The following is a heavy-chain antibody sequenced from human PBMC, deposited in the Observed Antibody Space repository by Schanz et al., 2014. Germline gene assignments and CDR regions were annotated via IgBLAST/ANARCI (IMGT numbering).Heavy chain of an antibody. V-gene: IGHV3-74*01. D-gene: IGHD1-7*01. CDR2: INSDGTTT. J-gene: IGHJ4*02. CDR1: GFTFSTYW. Sequence: EVQLVESGGGLVQPGGSLRLSCAASGFTFSTYWMHWVRQAPGKGLVWVSHINSDGTTTTYADSVKGRFTISRDNAENTLDPQMNSLRVEDTAVYYCAMGGYQLHQWGQGTLXTVSS. CDR3: AMGGYQLHQ.